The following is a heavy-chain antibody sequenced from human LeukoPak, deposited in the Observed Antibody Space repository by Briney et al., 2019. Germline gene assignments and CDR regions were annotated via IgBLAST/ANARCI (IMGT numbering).Heavy chain of an antibody. V-gene: IGHV4-30-4*08. D-gene: IGHD3-3*01. J-gene: IGHJ4*02. CDR1: SGSISSGDYY. CDR3: ARGRASYDFWSGYLFDY. CDR2: IYYSGST. Sequence: SQTLSLTCTVSSGSISSGDYYWSWIRQPPGKGLEWIGYIYYSGSTYYNPSLKSRVTISVDTSKNQFSLKLSSVTAADTAVYYCARGRASYDFWSGYLFDYWGQGTLVTVSS.